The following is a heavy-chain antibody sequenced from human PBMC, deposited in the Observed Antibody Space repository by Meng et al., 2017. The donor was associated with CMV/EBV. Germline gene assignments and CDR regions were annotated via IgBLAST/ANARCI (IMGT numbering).Heavy chain of an antibody. CDR2: INHSGST. CDR1: GGSFSGYY. V-gene: IGHV4-34*01. J-gene: IGHJ6*02. Sequence: SCAVYGGSFSGYYWSWIRQPPGKGLEWIGEINHSGSTNYNPSLKSRVTISVDTSKNQFSLKLSSVTAADTAVYYCARAPPFYGMDVWGQGTTVTVSS. CDR3: ARAPPFYGMDV. D-gene: IGHD1-14*01.